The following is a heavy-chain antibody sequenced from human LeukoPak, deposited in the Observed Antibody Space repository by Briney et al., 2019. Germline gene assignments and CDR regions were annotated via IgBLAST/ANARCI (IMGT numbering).Heavy chain of an antibody. CDR3: VKRYSISSGVY. Sequence: GGSLRLSCAASGFTFSNYAMSWVRQAPGKGLEWVSAISGSGGSTYYADSVKGRFTISGDNSKNTLFLQVSSLRAEDTAVYYCVKRYSISSGVYWGQGTLVTVSS. D-gene: IGHD6-6*01. CDR1: GFTFSNYA. CDR2: ISGSGGST. J-gene: IGHJ4*02. V-gene: IGHV3-23*01.